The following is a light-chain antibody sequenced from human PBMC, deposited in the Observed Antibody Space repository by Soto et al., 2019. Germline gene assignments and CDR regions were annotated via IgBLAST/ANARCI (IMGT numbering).Light chain of an antibody. CDR1: QSVSSY. Sequence: EIVFTQSPATLSLSPGERATLSCRASQSVSSYLAWYQQKPGQAPRLLIYDASNRATGIPARFSGSGSGTDFTLTISRLEPEDFAVYYCQQRSNWPITFGQGTRLEIK. CDR3: QQRSNWPIT. V-gene: IGKV3-11*01. J-gene: IGKJ5*01. CDR2: DAS.